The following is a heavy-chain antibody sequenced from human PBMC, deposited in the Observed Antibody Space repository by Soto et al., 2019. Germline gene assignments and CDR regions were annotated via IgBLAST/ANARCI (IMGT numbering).Heavy chain of an antibody. V-gene: IGHV3-74*01. J-gene: IGHJ3*02. D-gene: IGHD3-22*01. CDR1: GFTFSSYW. CDR2: INSDSSST. CDR3: ARRRHYYDSSGYFGAFDI. Sequence: PGGSLRLSCAASGFTFSSYWMNWVRQAPGKGLVWVSRINSDSSSTSYADSAKGRFTISRENAKNTLSLQMTSPRAKDTAGYYFARRRHYYDSSGYFGAFDIWGQGTMVTVS.